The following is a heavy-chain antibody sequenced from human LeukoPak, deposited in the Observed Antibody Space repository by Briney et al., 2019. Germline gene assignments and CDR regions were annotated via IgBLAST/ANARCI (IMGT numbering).Heavy chain of an antibody. D-gene: IGHD6-19*01. Sequence: GGSLRLSCAASGFTFSSYAMSWVRQAPGKGLEWVSAISGSGGSTYYADSVKGRFTISRDDSRNTLYLQMNSLRAEDTAVYYCAKDRGWRFDYWGQGTLVTVSS. V-gene: IGHV3-23*01. CDR3: AKDRGWRFDY. J-gene: IGHJ4*02. CDR1: GFTFSSYA. CDR2: ISGSGGST.